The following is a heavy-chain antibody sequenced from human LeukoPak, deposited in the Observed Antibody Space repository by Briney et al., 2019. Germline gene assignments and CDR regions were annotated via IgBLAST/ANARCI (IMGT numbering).Heavy chain of an antibody. CDR2: IGSSSSYI. J-gene: IGHJ6*03. Sequence: GGSLRLSCAASGFTFSSYSMNWVRQAPGKGLEWVSSIGSSSSYIYYADSVKGRFTISRDNAKNSLYLQMNSLRAEDTAVYYCARVRSGYSYMDVWGKGTTVTVSS. CDR1: GFTFSSYS. CDR3: ARVRSGYSYMDV. V-gene: IGHV3-21*01. D-gene: IGHD1-26*01.